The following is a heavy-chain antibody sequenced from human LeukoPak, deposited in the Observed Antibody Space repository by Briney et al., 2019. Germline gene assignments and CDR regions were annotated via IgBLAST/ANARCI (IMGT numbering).Heavy chain of an antibody. Sequence: GESLRISCKGSGYSFTSLWIGWVRQMPGKGLEWMGIIYPGDSDTRYSPSFQGQVTISADKSISTAYLQWNSLKASDTAMYYCAGRYNWHLYNWGQGTLVTVSS. CDR1: GYSFTSLW. V-gene: IGHV5-51*01. D-gene: IGHD1-20*01. CDR3: AGRYNWHLYN. CDR2: IYPGDSDT. J-gene: IGHJ4*02.